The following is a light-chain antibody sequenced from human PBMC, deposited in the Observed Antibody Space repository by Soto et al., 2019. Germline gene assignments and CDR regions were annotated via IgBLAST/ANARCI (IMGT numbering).Light chain of an antibody. CDR3: AVWDDSLTGWV. V-gene: IGLV1-47*01. CDR1: SSNVGSHF. J-gene: IGLJ3*02. Sequence: QSVLTQPPSASGTPGQSLTMSCSGSSSNVGSHFVYWYQHLPGTAPKLLIYRDAQRPSGVPARFFGSKSGTSASLVISGLRSEDEADYYCAVWDDSLTGWVFGGGTKLTVL. CDR2: RDA.